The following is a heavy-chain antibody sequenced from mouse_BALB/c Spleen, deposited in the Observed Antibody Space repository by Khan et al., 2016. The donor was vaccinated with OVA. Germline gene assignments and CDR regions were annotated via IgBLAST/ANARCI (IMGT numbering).Heavy chain of an antibody. CDR3: SRTCYSDFTY. D-gene: IGHD2-12*01. V-gene: IGHV5-17*02. Sequence: EVELVESGGGLVQTGGSRKLSYAASGFTFSGFGMHWVCQAPEKGLEWVAYISDDSKTIYYGDTVKGRFTISRDNPKNTLFLQMTSLRSEDTAIYFCSRTCYSDFTYWGPCTTLT. CDR2: ISDDSKTI. CDR1: GFTFSGFG. J-gene: IGHJ2*01.